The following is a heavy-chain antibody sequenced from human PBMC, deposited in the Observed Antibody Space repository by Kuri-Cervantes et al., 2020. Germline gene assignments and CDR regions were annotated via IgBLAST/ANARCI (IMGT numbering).Heavy chain of an antibody. D-gene: IGHD2-2*01. CDR2: ISAYNGNT. Sequence: ASVKVSCKASGYTFTSYGISWVRQAPGQGLEWMGWISAYNGNTNYAQKLQGRVTMTTDTSTSTAYMELRSLRSDDTAVYYCARIKGYCSSTSCAYNPRGDYWGQGTRVTVSS. V-gene: IGHV1-18*01. J-gene: IGHJ4*02. CDR1: GYTFTSYG. CDR3: ARIKGYCSSTSCAYNPRGDY.